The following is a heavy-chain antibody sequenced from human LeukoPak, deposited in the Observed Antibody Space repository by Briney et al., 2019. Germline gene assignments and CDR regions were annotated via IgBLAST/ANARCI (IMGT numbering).Heavy chain of an antibody. CDR1: GGTFNRYA. J-gene: IGHJ4*02. D-gene: IGHD3-10*01. Sequence: GASVKVSCKASGGTFNRYAISWVRQAPGQGLEWMGGIIPMFDTANYAQRFQGRLTITADKSTSTGYMELSSLTSEDTAVYYCARDQGFGESRHIDYWGQGTLVTVSS. V-gene: IGHV1-69*06. CDR2: IIPMFDTA. CDR3: ARDQGFGESRHIDY.